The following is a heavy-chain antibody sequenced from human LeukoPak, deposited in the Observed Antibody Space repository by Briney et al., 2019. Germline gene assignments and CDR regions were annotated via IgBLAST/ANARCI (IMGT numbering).Heavy chain of an antibody. CDR2: IYYSGST. CDR3: AREGVRSGWYVGFDY. CDR1: GGSISSYY. D-gene: IGHD6-19*01. V-gene: IGHV4-59*01. Sequence: SPETLSLTCTVSGGSISSYYWSWIRQPPGKGLEWIGYIYYSGSTNYNPSLKSRVTISVDTSKNQFSLKLSSVTAADTAVYYCAREGVRSGWYVGFDYWGQGTLVTVSS. J-gene: IGHJ4*02.